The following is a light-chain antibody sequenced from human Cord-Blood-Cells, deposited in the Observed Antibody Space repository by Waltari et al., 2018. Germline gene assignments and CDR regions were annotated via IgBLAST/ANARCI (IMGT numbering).Light chain of an antibody. CDR3: QSYDSSNHRR. J-gene: IGLJ2*01. CDR1: SGSIASNY. CDR2: EDN. Sequence: NFMLTQPHSVSESPGKTVTISCTGSSGSIASNYVQWYQQRPGSAPTTVIYEDNQRPSGVPDRFSGSIDSSSNSASLTISGLKTEDEADYYCQSYDSSNHRRFGGGTKLTVL. V-gene: IGLV6-57*02.